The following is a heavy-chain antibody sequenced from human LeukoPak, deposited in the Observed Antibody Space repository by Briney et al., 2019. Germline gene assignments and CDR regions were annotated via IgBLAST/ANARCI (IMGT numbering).Heavy chain of an antibody. V-gene: IGHV3-7*01. D-gene: IGHD6-13*01. J-gene: IGHJ4*02. CDR2: IKQDGSEK. Sequence: GGSLRLSCAASGFTFSSYWMSWVRQAPGKGLEWVANIKQDGSEKYYVDPVKGRFTISRDNAKNSLYLQMNSLRAEDTAVYYCARDAGGEQQLVFDYWGQGTLVTVSS. CDR1: GFTFSSYW. CDR3: ARDAGGEQQLVFDY.